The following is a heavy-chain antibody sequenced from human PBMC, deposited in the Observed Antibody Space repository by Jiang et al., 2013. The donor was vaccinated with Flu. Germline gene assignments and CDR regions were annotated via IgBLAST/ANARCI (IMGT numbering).Heavy chain of an antibody. J-gene: IGHJ4*02. D-gene: IGHD5-12*01. CDR3: ARNSGYEREYYFDY. V-gene: IGHV3-30-3*01. CDR1: GFTFSSYA. Sequence: QLVESGGGVVQPGRSLRLSCAASGFTFSSYAMHWVRQAPGKGLEWVAVISYDGSNKYYADSVKGRFTISRDNSKNTLYLQMNSLRAEDTAVYYCARNSGYEREYYFDYWGQGTLVTVSS. CDR2: ISYDGSNK.